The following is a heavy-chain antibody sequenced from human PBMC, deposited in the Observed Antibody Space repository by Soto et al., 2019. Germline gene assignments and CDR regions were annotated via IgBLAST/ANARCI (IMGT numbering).Heavy chain of an antibody. J-gene: IGHJ4*02. V-gene: IGHV3-9*01. CDR2: ISWNSGSI. CDR1: GFTFDDYA. CDR3: AKAIASYYYGSGSYSSSGY. Sequence: EVQLVESGGGLVQPGRSLRLSCAASGFTFDDYAMHWVRQAPGKGLGWVSGISWNSGSIGYADSVKGRFTISSDNAKNSLYLQMNSLRAEDTALYYSAKAIASYYYGSGSYSSSGYWGQGTLVTVSS. D-gene: IGHD3-10*01.